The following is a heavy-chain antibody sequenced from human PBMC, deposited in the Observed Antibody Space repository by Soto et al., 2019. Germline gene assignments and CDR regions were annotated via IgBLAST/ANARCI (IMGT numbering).Heavy chain of an antibody. CDR1: GFTFTNYA. Sequence: GGSLRLSCAASGFTFTNYAMSWVRQAPGKGLEWVSGISDSGGSTDYADSVKGRFTISRDNSKNTLYLQMISLRAEDTAVYYCAKADSSGYYSISDYWGQGTLVTVSS. CDR3: AKADSSGYYSISDY. CDR2: ISDSGGST. V-gene: IGHV3-23*01. J-gene: IGHJ4*02. D-gene: IGHD3-22*01.